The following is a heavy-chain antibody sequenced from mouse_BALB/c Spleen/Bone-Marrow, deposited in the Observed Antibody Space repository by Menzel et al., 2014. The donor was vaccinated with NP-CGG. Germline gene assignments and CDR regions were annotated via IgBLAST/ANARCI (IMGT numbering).Heavy chain of an antibody. Sequence: VQLQQSGAELAKPGASVRLSSTASGFNIKDTYMHWVKQRPKQGLEWIGRIDPANGNTKFDPKFQGKATITADTSSNTAYLQLSSLTSEDTAVYYCARGNYYFDYWGQGTTLTVSS. CDR3: ARGNYYFDY. CDR2: IDPANGNT. CDR1: GFNIKDTY. D-gene: IGHD2-1*01. J-gene: IGHJ2*01. V-gene: IGHV14-3*02.